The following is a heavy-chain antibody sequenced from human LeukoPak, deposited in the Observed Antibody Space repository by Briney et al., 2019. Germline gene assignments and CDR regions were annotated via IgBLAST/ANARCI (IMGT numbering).Heavy chain of an antibody. CDR1: GLTCDGYY. CDR2: INWNGSIT. J-gene: IGHJ6*03. Sequence: GGPIRFSCAASGLTCDGYYMNWVRQVLGRGLEWVSGINWNGSITEYADSVKDRFTISRQNTKNSLYLYMNNLGGEDTALYFCARGSVQLWLRDTYYYMDVWGKGTTVTVSS. CDR3: ARGSVQLWLRDTYYYMDV. D-gene: IGHD5-18*01. V-gene: IGHV3-20*04.